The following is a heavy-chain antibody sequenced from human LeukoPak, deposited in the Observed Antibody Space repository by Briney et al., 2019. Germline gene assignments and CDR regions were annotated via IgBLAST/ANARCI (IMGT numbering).Heavy chain of an antibody. CDR1: GGSISSSSYY. J-gene: IGHJ4*02. V-gene: IGHV4-39*07. Sequence: SETLSLTCTVSGGSISSSSYYWGWIRQPPGKGLEWIGCIYYRGSTYYNPSLKSRVTISVDTSKNQFSLKLTSVTAADTAMYFCARARRDRRFGELSGPKFDFWGQGTLVTVSS. CDR3: ARARRDRRFGELSGPKFDF. D-gene: IGHD3-16*01. CDR2: IYYRGST.